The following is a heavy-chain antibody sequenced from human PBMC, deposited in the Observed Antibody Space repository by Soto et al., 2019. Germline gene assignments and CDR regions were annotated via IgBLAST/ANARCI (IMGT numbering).Heavy chain of an antibody. CDR3: AKGSRMWTPDY. D-gene: IGHD2-21*01. V-gene: IGHV1-3*01. CDR2: IAPGNGNT. Sequence: GASMKVSCKASGYTFTDSAIHWVRQAPGQSLELLGWIAPGNGNTKYSQKFQGRVTITRDTSATTAYMELSSLRSEDTAVYYCAKGSRMWTPDYWGQGTLVTVSS. CDR1: GYTFTDSA. J-gene: IGHJ4*02.